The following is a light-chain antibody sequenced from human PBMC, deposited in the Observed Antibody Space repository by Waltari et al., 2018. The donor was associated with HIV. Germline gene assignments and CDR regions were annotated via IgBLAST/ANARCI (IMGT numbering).Light chain of an antibody. CDR1: SSDVGGYNY. J-gene: IGLJ3*02. V-gene: IGLV2-23*02. CDR3: CSYAGSSTFNWV. Sequence: QSALTQPASVSGSPGQSITISCTGTSSDVGGYNYVSWYQQHPGKAPKLMLYEVSKRPSGVSNRFSGSKSGNTASLTISGLQAEDEADYYCCSYAGSSTFNWVFGGGTKLTVL. CDR2: EVS.